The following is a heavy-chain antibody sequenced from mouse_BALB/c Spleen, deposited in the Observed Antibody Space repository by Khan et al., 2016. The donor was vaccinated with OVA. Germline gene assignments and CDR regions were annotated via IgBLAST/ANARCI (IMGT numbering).Heavy chain of an antibody. J-gene: IGHJ2*01. CDR1: GYSITSGYA. D-gene: IGHD1-1*01. CDR3: ARRNYYGYYFDY. CDR2: ITYSGVT. Sequence: EVQLVESGPGLVKPSQSLSFTCTVTGYSITSGYAWNWIRQFPGNKLEWMGYITYSGVTSYTPSLKSRISITRDTSTNPFFLQLNSVTSEDTAADYCARRNYYGYYFDYWGQGTTLTVSS. V-gene: IGHV3-2*02.